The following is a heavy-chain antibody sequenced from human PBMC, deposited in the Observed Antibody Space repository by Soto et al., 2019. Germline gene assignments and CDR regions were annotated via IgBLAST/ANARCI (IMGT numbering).Heavy chain of an antibody. CDR1: GYSFTNYL. V-gene: IGHV5-51*01. CDR2: IFPGDSDT. CDR3: ARTRGYSYGFLPPDFDY. J-gene: IGHJ4*02. Sequence: GASLKISCKGSGYSFTNYLIAWGRPMPGRGLELMGNIFPGDSDTRYSPSFRGQVSISAAKSIGTAYLQWSSLQASDTAIYYCARTRGYSYGFLPPDFDYWGQGTLVTVS. D-gene: IGHD5-18*01.